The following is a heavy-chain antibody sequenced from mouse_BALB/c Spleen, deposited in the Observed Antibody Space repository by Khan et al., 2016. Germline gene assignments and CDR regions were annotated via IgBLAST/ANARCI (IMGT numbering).Heavy chain of an antibody. J-gene: IGHJ2*01. V-gene: IGHV2-4-1*01. CDR3: ARDDFYFDY. Sequence: QVQLKESGPGLVQPSQSLSITCTVSGFSLISYGVHWVRQSPGKGLEWLGVIWRGGSTDYNAAFISRLTISKDNSKSQVFFKMNSLQADDTAIYYSARDDFYFDYGGQGTTLTVSS. CDR1: GFSLISYG. CDR2: IWRGGST. D-gene: IGHD2-13*01.